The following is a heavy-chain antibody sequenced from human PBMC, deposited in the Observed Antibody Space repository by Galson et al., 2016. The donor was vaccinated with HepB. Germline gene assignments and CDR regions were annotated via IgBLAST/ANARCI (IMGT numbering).Heavy chain of an antibody. J-gene: IGHJ6*02. CDR2: VSYDGYSK. CDR1: GFFFSNYG. V-gene: IGHV3-30*18. Sequence: SLRLSCAASGFFFSNYGMHWVRQAPGKGLAWVAAVSYDGYSKYYADSVKGRFTISRDNSKTTMYLQMNSLRVEDTAVYYCAKDVYTSGSEYGMDVWGQGTTVTVSS. D-gene: IGHD3-10*01. CDR3: AKDVYTSGSEYGMDV.